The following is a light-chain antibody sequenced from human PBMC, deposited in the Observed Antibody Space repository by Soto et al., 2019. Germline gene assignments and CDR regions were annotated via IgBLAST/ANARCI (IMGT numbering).Light chain of an antibody. CDR1: ESVTDNQ. CDR3: QQYGTSRWT. CDR2: AIS. V-gene: IGKV3-20*01. Sequence: ESVLTQSPGTLSLSPGERATLSCRASESVTDNQLAWYQQKPGQGPRLLIYAISTRATGVPDRFSGSGSGTDFTLTISRLEPEDFAMYYCQQYGTSRWTFAQGTKVDIK. J-gene: IGKJ1*01.